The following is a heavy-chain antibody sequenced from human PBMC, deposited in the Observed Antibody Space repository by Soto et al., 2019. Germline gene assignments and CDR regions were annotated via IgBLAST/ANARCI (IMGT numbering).Heavy chain of an antibody. CDR1: GGTFSSYA. V-gene: IGHV1-69*13. CDR3: ATSNYDFWSGYYTPGRNYYYYYGMDV. Sequence: SVKVSCKASGGTFSSYAISWVRQAPGQGLEWMGGIIPIFGTANYAQRFQGRVTITADESTSTAYMELSSLRSEDTAVYYCATSNYDFWSGYYTPGRNYYYYYGMDVWGQGTTVTVSS. J-gene: IGHJ6*02. CDR2: IIPIFGTA. D-gene: IGHD3-3*01.